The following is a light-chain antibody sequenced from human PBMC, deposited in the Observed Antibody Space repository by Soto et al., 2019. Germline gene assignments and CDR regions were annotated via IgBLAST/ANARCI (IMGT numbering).Light chain of an antibody. CDR1: LPIRGN. Sequence: VLTQSPATLSVSPGERATLSCRASLPIRGNLAWHQQKPGQAPRLLIYDASNRATGIPARFSGSGSGTDFTLTISSLEPEDFAVYYCQQRSNWPPITFGQGTRLEIK. CDR3: QQRSNWPPIT. J-gene: IGKJ5*01. V-gene: IGKV3-11*01. CDR2: DAS.